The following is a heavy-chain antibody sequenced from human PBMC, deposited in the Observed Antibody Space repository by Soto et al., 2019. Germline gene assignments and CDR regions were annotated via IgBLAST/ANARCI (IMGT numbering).Heavy chain of an antibody. CDR2: SYGGGGT. V-gene: IGHV3-66*01. CDR1: GFSVRTQY. J-gene: IGHJ4*02. Sequence: GGSLRLSCAASGFSVRTQYMDWVRQAPGRGLEWVSISYGGGGTNYIDSEKDRFTIFRDSSKNTLYLQMNNLRVEDTAVYFCASGGGSCSPLGYWGQGALVTVSS. CDR3: ASGGGSCSPLGY. D-gene: IGHD2-15*01.